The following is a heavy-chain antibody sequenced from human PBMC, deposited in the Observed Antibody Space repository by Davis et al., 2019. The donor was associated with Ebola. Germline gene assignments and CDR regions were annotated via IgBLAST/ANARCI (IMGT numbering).Heavy chain of an antibody. J-gene: IGHJ4*02. V-gene: IGHV4-30-2*01. CDR2: IYHSGST. D-gene: IGHD3-10*01. Sequence: LRLSCAVSGGSISSGGYSWSWIRQPPGKGLEWIGYIYHSGSTYYNPSLKSRVTISVDRSKNQFSLKLSSVTAADTAVYYCAGTMVRGVITPTALDYWGQGTLVTVSS. CDR1: GGSISSGGYS. CDR3: AGTMVRGVITPTALDY.